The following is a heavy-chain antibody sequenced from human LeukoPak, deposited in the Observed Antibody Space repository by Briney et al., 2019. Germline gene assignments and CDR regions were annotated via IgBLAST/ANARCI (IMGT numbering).Heavy chain of an antibody. CDR2: ISSSSSTI. CDR1: GFTFSSYS. CDR3: ARGWEYSSSSGFDY. Sequence: PGGSLRLSCAASGFTFSSYSMNWVRQAPGKGLEWVSYISSSSSTIYYADSVKGRFTISRDKAKNSLYLQMNSLRAEDTAVYYCARGWEYSSSSGFDYWGQGTLVTVSS. J-gene: IGHJ4*02. V-gene: IGHV3-48*01. D-gene: IGHD6-6*01.